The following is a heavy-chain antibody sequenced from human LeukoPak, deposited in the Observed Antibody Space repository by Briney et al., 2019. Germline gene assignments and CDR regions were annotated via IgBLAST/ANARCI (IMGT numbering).Heavy chain of an antibody. Sequence: GGSLRLSCAASGFTFYDFPMHWVRQAQGKGLEWGSGISWNSGSVGYAESVKGRFTISRDNAKNSLYLQMNSMRAEDTALYYCAKGSYLITMVRGATFDYWGQGTLVTVSS. CDR3: AKGSYLITMVRGATFDY. J-gene: IGHJ4*02. CDR1: GFTFYDFP. V-gene: IGHV3-9*01. D-gene: IGHD3-10*01. CDR2: ISWNSGSV.